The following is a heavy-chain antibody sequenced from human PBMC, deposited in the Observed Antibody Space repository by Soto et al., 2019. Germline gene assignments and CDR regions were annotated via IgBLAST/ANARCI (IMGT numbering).Heavy chain of an antibody. CDR1: GGSLSEYY. D-gene: IGHD2-15*01. CDR2: VDHSGSF. CDR3: ARDVCRHGTSYYWFDT. J-gene: IGHJ5*02. V-gene: IGHV4-34*01. Sequence: SETLSLTCAVYGGSLSEYYWSWIRQPPGKALEWIGEVDHSGSFKYNPSLKSRVTISVDTSKNHFSLRLSSVTAADTAVYFCARDVCRHGTSYYWFDTWGQGNLVIASS.